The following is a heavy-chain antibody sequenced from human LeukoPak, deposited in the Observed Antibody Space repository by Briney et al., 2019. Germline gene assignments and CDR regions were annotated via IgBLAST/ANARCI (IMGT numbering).Heavy chain of an antibody. J-gene: IGHJ6*03. Sequence: GGTRRLSCAASGFTFSSYSMNWVRQAPGKGLEWVSGINWNGGSTGYADSVKGRFTISRDNAKNSLYLQMNSLRAEDTALYYCARDQREPGDYYYRDVWGKGTTVTVSS. CDR2: INWNGGST. D-gene: IGHD1-1*01. V-gene: IGHV3-20*04. CDR1: GFTFSSYS. CDR3: ARDQREPGDYYYRDV.